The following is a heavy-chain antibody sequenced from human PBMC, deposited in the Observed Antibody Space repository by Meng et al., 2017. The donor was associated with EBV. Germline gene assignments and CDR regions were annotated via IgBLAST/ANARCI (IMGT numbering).Heavy chain of an antibody. Sequence: VQVVGCWGEVKKPGSSVKVSCKTSGGPFRNYAISWVRQAPGQGLEWLGGFIPTLGAPNYAQKFHGRVSITADESTSTHYMDLSSLRSEDTAVYYCASESGRGYTPDYWGQGTLVTVSS. CDR3: ASESGRGYTPDY. D-gene: IGHD3-10*01. J-gene: IGHJ4*02. CDR1: GGPFRNYA. CDR2: FIPTLGAP. V-gene: IGHV1-69*01.